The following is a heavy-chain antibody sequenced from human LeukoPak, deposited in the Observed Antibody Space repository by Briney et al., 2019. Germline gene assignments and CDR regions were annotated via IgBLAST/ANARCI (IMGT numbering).Heavy chain of an antibody. J-gene: IGHJ6*02. V-gene: IGHV3-33*01. Sequence: GGSLTLPCAAFGFSLSAYAMHWLRQAPGKGLEWVAVSWSHTNNNNYVDSVKGRFTISRDNFKNMLYLQMNSLRSEDTAVYYCASLLAVVGSKVGGVDVCGLGTTVIISS. CDR3: ASLLAVVGSKVGGVDV. CDR2: SWSHTNNN. D-gene: IGHD2-15*01. CDR1: GFSLSAYA.